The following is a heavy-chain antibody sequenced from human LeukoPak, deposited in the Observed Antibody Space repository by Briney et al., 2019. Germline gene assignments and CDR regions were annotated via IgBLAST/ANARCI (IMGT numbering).Heavy chain of an antibody. V-gene: IGHV4-4*07. CDR2: IYTSGST. J-gene: IGHJ6*02. D-gene: IGHD5-12*01. CDR1: GGSISSYY. CDR3: ARGPVVATIDYYYYYGMDV. Sequence: SETLSLTCTVSGGSISSYYWSWIRQPAGKGLEWIGRIYTSGSTNYNPSLKSRVTTSVDTSKNQFSLKLSSVTAADTAVYYCARGPVVATIDYYYYYGMDVWGQGTTVTVSS.